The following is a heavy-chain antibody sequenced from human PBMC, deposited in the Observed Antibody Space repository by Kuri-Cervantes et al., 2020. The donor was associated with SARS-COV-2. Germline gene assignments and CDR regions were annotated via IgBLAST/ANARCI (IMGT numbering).Heavy chain of an antibody. D-gene: IGHD2-2*01. CDR1: GYTFTSYG. CDR3: ASTSPSYCSSTSCYWYYMDV. V-gene: IGHV1-69*05. CDR2: ISAIFGTA. Sequence: SVKVSCKASGYTFTSYGISWVRQAPGQGLEWMGWISAIFGTANYAQKFQGRVTITTDESTSTAYMELSSLRSEDTAVYYCASTSPSYCSSTSCYWYYMDVWGKGTTVTVSS. J-gene: IGHJ6*03.